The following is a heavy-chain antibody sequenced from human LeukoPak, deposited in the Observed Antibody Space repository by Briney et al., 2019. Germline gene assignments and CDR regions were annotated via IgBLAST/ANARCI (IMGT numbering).Heavy chain of an antibody. V-gene: IGHV3-23*01. CDR1: GFTFSSYA. CDR3: AKDRGYYDSSGYEGY. D-gene: IGHD3-22*01. J-gene: IGHJ4*02. Sequence: PGGSLRLSCAASGFTFSSYAMSWVRQAPGKGLEWVSAISGSGGSTYYADSVKGRFTISRDNSKNTLYLQINSLRAEDTAVYYCAKDRGYYDSSGYEGYWGQGTLVTVSS. CDR2: ISGSGGST.